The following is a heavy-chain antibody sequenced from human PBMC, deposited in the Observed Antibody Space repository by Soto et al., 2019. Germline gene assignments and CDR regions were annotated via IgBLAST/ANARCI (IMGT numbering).Heavy chain of an antibody. J-gene: IGHJ3*02. CDR2: ISAYNGNT. Sequence: GASVKVSCKASGYTFTSYGISWVRQAPGQGLEWMGWISAYNGNTNYAQKLQGRVTMATDTSTSTAYMELRSLRSDDTAVYYCARVTSFDILTGYYNAAFDIWGQGTMVTVSS. CDR1: GYTFTSYG. D-gene: IGHD3-9*01. CDR3: ARVTSFDILTGYYNAAFDI. V-gene: IGHV1-18*01.